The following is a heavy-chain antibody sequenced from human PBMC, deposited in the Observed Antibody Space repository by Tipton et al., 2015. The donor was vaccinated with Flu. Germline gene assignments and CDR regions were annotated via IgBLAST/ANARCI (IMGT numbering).Heavy chain of an antibody. D-gene: IGHD3-10*01. CDR2: ICPGSP. CDR3: ARSTYHYGSGSSDY. Sequence: LRLSCSVSGGSVGGPYCWGWVRRPPGKGLEWIGNICPGSPYYNPSLRSRVTMSIARSNVQFSLRLTSVTAADTAVYYCARSTYHYGSGSSDYWGQGTLVTVSS. V-gene: IGHV4-38-2*01. CDR1: GGSVGGPYC. J-gene: IGHJ4*02.